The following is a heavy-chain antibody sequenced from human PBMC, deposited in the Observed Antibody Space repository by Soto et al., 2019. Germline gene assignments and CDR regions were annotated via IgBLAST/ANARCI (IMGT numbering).Heavy chain of an antibody. V-gene: IGHV3-15*01. CDR3: STDIGIYGLDI. CDR1: RFSVTNAW. Sequence: EVQLVESGGGFVQPGGSLRLSCVASRFSVTNAWMSWVRQAPGKGPEWVGRIKSKTDGGTADYAAPVKGRFTISRADSQNTLYLHMDSLNTEDTSLYHCSTDIGIYGLDIWGQGTTVTVSS. J-gene: IGHJ6*02. CDR2: IKSKTDGGTA. D-gene: IGHD1-26*01.